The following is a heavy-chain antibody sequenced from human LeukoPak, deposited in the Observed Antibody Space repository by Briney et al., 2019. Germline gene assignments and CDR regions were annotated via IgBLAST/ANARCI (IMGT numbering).Heavy chain of an antibody. CDR2: SGWTGIGT. CDR3: VRSRAASIGSFDS. V-gene: IGHV3-43D*03. CDR1: GFTFNDYA. D-gene: IGHD2-15*01. Sequence: GGSLRLSCAVSGFTFNDYALHWVRQVPGKGLQWVSFSGWTGIGTDYVDSVKGRFTISRDNSKNSLYLQMNSLRSEDTALYYCVRSRAASIGSFDSWGQGTLVTVSS. J-gene: IGHJ4*02.